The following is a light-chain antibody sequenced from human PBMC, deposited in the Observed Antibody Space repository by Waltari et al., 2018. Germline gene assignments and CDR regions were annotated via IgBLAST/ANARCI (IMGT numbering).Light chain of an antibody. V-gene: IGLV2-14*01. J-gene: IGLJ1*01. CDR3: SSYTSSSTLGV. Sequence: QSALTQPASVSGSPGQSITISCTGPSSDVGGYNYASWYQQHPGKAPKLMIYEVSNRPSGVSNRFSGSKSGNTASLTISGLQAEDEAEYYCSSYTSSSTLGVFGTGTKVTVL. CDR2: EVS. CDR1: SSDVGGYNY.